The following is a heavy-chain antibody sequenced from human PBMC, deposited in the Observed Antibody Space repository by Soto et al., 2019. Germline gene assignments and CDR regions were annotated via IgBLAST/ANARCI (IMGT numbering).Heavy chain of an antibody. Sequence: SETLSLTCTISGVSISSGKWWSWVRQPPGEGLEWIGEIFHTGNTGYKPSLKSRVSILVDKSKNQFSLNLDSVTAADTAVYYCARNLFDSRGYPPEVWGQGILVTVSS. J-gene: IGHJ4*02. D-gene: IGHD3-22*01. V-gene: IGHV4-4*02. CDR1: GVSISSGKW. CDR2: IFHTGNT. CDR3: ARNLFDSRGYPPEV.